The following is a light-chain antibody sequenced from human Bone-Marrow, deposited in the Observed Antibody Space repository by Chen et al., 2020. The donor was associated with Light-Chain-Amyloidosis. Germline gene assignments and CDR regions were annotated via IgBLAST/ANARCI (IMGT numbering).Light chain of an antibody. CDR3: QSYDSSLSGSGV. V-gene: IGLV1-40*01. CDR2: GNN. CDR1: SSNIGAGYD. Sequence: QSVLTQPPSVSGAPGQRVTISCTGSSSNIGAGYDVHWYQQLPGTAPKLLIYGNNNRPAGVPDRFSGSKSGTSASLAITGLQAEDQGDYYCQSYDSSLSGSGVVGGGTKLTVL. J-gene: IGLJ3*02.